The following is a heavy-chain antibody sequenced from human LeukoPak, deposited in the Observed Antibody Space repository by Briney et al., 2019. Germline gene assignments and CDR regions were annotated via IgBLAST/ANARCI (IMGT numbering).Heavy chain of an antibody. D-gene: IGHD3-16*01. V-gene: IGHV4-34*01. CDR1: GGSFSGYY. Sequence: SGTLSLTCAVYGGSFSGYYWSWIRQPPGKGLEWIGEINHSGSTNYNPSLKSRVTISVDTSKNQFSLKLSSVTAADTAVYYCARGSRPLWGKRAIWFDPWGQGTLVTVSS. CDR2: INHSGST. J-gene: IGHJ5*02. CDR3: ARGSRPLWGKRAIWFDP.